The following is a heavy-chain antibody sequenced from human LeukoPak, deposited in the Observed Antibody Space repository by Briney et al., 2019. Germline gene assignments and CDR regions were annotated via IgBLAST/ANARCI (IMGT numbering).Heavy chain of an antibody. D-gene: IGHD6-25*01. V-gene: IGHV5-51*01. Sequence: GESLKISCKGSGYSFTSYWIAWVRQMPGKGLEWMGIIYPGDSDTRYSPSFQGQVTTSADKSISTAYLQWSSLKASDTAMYYCARRVAATENWFDPWGQGTLVTVSS. J-gene: IGHJ5*02. CDR2: IYPGDSDT. CDR3: ARRVAATENWFDP. CDR1: GYSFTSYW.